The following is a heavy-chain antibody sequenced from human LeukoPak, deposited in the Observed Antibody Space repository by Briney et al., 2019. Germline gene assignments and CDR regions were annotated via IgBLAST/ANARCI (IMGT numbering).Heavy chain of an antibody. CDR1: GGSLSSSSYY. V-gene: IGHV4-39*07. D-gene: IGHD3-16*02. Sequence: SETLSLTCTVSGGSLSSSSYYWGWIRQPPGKGLEWIGSIYYSGSTYYNPSLKSRVTISVDTSKNQFSLKLSSVTAADTAVYYCARANYDYVWGSYHPPDYWGQGTLVTVSS. J-gene: IGHJ4*02. CDR2: IYYSGST. CDR3: ARANYDYVWGSYHPPDY.